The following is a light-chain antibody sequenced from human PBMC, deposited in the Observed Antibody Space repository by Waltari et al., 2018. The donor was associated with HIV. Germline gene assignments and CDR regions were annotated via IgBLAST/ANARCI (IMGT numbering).Light chain of an antibody. Sequence: QLVLAQSPSASASLGASVNLTCTLSSGHSSFAIAWHRQQPGKDPQFLLKLNSDGSHTQGNGIPDRFSGSSSGAERYLTISSLQSDDEADYYCQTWGTGIHVMFGGGTRLTVL. CDR2: LNSDGSH. J-gene: IGLJ3*02. CDR3: QTWGTGIHVM. V-gene: IGLV4-69*01. CDR1: SGHSSFA.